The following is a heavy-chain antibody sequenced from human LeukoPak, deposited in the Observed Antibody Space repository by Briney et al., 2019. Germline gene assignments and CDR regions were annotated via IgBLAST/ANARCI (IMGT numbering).Heavy chain of an antibody. J-gene: IGHJ4*02. CDR3: ARLSGRVVCSAGSCYIDS. CDR2: IYPGDSDT. CDR1: GYRFTSDW. V-gene: IGHV5-51*01. D-gene: IGHD2-15*01. Sequence: GESLRISCKGSGYRFTSDWIGWVRQMPGKGLEWMGIIYPGDSDTRYSPSFQGQVTISADKSVNTAYLQWSSLKASDTAMYYCARLSGRVVCSAGSCYIDSWGQGTLVTVSS.